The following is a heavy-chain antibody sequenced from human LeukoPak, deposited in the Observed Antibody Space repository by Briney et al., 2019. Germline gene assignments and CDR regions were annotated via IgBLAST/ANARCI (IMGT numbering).Heavy chain of an antibody. J-gene: IGHJ5*02. V-gene: IGHV4-39*07. CDR1: GGSISSYY. Sequence: SETLSLTCTVSGGSISSYYWGWIRQPPGKGLEWIGSIYYSGSTYDNPSLKSRVTISVDTSKNQFSLKLGSVTAADTAVYYCARVGKYYYGSGSYYTLNWFDPWGQGTLVTVSS. CDR2: IYYSGST. D-gene: IGHD3-10*01. CDR3: ARVGKYYYGSGSYYTLNWFDP.